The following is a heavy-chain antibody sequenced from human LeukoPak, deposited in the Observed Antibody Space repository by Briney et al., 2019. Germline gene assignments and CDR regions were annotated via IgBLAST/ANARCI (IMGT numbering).Heavy chain of an antibody. J-gene: IGHJ6*02. CDR1: GGSISSYY. CDR2: IYYSGNT. CDR3: ARHGPGYCSSTSCHYYYYYGMDV. D-gene: IGHD2-2*01. Sequence: SETLSLTCTVSGGSISSYYWSWIRQPPGKGLEWIGYIYYSGNTNYNPSLKSRVTISVDTSKNQFSLKLSSVTAADTAVYYCARHGPGYCSSTSCHYYYYYGMDVWGQGTTVTVSS. V-gene: IGHV4-59*08.